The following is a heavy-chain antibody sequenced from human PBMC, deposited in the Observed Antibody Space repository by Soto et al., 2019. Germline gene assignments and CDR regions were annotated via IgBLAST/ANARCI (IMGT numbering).Heavy chain of an antibody. J-gene: IGHJ6*02. D-gene: IGHD2-2*01. CDR3: ARADVVVPAATEGSKPANYYYYGMDV. CDR1: GYTFTGYY. CDR2: INPNSGGT. Sequence: ASVKVSCKASGYTFTGYYMNWVRQAPGQGLEWMGWINPNSGGTNYAQKFQGWVTMTRDTSISTAYMELSRLRSDDTAVYYCARADVVVPAATEGSKPANYYYYGMDVWGQGTTVTVSS. V-gene: IGHV1-2*04.